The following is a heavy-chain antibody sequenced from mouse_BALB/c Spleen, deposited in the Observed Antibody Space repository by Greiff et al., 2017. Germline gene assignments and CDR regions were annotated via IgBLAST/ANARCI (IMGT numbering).Heavy chain of an antibody. CDR1: GFTFSSYT. J-gene: IGHJ2*01. V-gene: IGHV5-12-2*01. D-gene: IGHD3-3*01. CDR3: ARQGPPYFDY. CDR2: ISNGGGST. Sequence: DVKLVESGGGLVQPGGSLKLSCAASGFTFSSYTMSWVRQTPEKRLEWVAYISNGGGSTYYPDTVKGRFTIARDNAKNTLYLQMSSLKSEDTAMYYCARQGPPYFDYWGQGTTLTVSS.